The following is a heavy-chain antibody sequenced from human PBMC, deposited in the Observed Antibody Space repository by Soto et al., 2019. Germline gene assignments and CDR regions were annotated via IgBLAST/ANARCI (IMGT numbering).Heavy chain of an antibody. J-gene: IGHJ5*02. Sequence: SETLSLTCTVSGGSISSGDYYWSWIRQPPGKGLEWIGYIYYSGSTSYNPSLKSRVTISVDTSKNQFSLKLSSVTAADTAVYYCARSTVPTYNWFDPWGQGTLVTVSS. D-gene: IGHD4-4*01. V-gene: IGHV4-30-4*01. CDR1: GGSISSGDYY. CDR2: IYYSGST. CDR3: ARSTVPTYNWFDP.